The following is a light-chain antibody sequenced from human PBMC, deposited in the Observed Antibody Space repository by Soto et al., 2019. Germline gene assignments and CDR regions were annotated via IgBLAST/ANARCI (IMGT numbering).Light chain of an antibody. CDR1: QSISSY. J-gene: IGKJ5*01. CDR3: QQSYGTLIT. Sequence: DIQMTQSPSSLSAAVGDRVTITCRASQSISSYLNWYQQKPGKAPKLLIYAASSLLSGVPSRFSGSGSGTDFSLPISSLQPEDFATYYCQQSYGTLITFGQGTRLEIK. V-gene: IGKV1-39*01. CDR2: AAS.